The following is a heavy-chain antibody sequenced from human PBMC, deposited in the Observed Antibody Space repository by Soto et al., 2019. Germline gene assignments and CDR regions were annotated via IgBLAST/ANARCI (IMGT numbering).Heavy chain of an antibody. CDR3: ARGKQQLETSYDY. CDR1: GYTFTGYY. V-gene: IGHV1-2*04. Sequence: ASGKVSCKASGYTFTGYYMHWVRQAPGQGLEWMGWINPNSGGTNYAQKFQGWVTMTRDTPISTAYMELSRLRSDDTAVYYRARGKQQLETSYDYWGQGTLVTVSS. D-gene: IGHD6-13*01. CDR2: INPNSGGT. J-gene: IGHJ4*02.